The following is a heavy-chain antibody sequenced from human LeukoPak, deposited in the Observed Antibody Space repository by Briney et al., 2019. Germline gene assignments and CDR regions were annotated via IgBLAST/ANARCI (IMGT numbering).Heavy chain of an antibody. D-gene: IGHD3-22*01. CDR1: GYTFTSYG. V-gene: IGHV1-18*01. CDR2: ISAYNGNT. J-gene: IGHJ3*02. Sequence: ASVKVSCKASGYTFTSYGISWVRQAPGQGLEGMGWISAYNGNTNYAQKLQGRVTMTTDTSTSTAYMELRSLRSDDTAVYYCAREGSYYDSSGYDIWGQGTMVTVSS. CDR3: AREGSYYDSSGYDI.